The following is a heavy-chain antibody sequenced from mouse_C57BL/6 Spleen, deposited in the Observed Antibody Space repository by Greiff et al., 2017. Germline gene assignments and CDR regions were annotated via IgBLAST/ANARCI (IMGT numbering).Heavy chain of an antibody. CDR3: ARDDGSKLNYFDY. CDR1: GFTFSSYA. Sequence: EVQLQESGGGLVKPGGSLKLSCAASGFTFSSYAMSWVRQTPEKRLEWVATISDGGSYTYYPDNVKGRFTISRDNAKNNLYLQMSHLKSEDTAMYYCARDDGSKLNYFDYWGQGTTLTVSS. J-gene: IGHJ2*01. V-gene: IGHV5-4*01. D-gene: IGHD1-1*01. CDR2: ISDGGSYT.